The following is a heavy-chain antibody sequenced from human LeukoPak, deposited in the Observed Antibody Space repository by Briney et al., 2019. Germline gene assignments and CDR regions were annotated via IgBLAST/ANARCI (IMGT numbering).Heavy chain of an antibody. CDR2: IYYSGST. V-gene: IGHV4-59*11. J-gene: IGHJ2*01. Sequence: PSETLSLTCTVSGGPISSHYGSWIRQPPGKGLEWIGYIYYSGSTNYNPSLKSRVTISVDTSKNQFSLKLSSVTAADTAVYATDLEYSDLWGRGTLVTVSS. CDR1: GGPISSHY. CDR3: DLEYSDL.